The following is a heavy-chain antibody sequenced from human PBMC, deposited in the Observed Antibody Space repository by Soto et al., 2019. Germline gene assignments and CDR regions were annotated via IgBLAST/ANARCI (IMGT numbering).Heavy chain of an antibody. D-gene: IGHD3-3*01. CDR2: ISYDGSNK. J-gene: IGHJ6*02. Sequence: PGGSLRLSCAASGFTFSSYGMHWVRQAPGKGLEWVAVISYDGSNKYYADSVKGRFTISRDNSKNTLYLQMNSLRAEDTAVYYCARDKGRLKSFDFWSGYYYYGMDVWGQGTTVTVS. V-gene: IGHV3-30*03. CDR3: ARDKGRLKSFDFWSGYYYYGMDV. CDR1: GFTFSSYG.